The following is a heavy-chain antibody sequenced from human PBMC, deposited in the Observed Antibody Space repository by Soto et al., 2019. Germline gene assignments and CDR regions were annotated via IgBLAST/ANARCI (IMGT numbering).Heavy chain of an antibody. J-gene: IGHJ4*02. D-gene: IGHD3-10*01. CDR3: AKNKGGATIVRGVPFDY. CDR1: GFTFSTYA. V-gene: IGHV3-23*01. Sequence: EVQLLESGGVLVQPGGSLRLSCAASGFTFSTYAMSWVRQAPGKGLEWVSVISGSGDITYYADSVKGRFTISRDNSKNTLYLQMNTLTAEDTALYYCAKNKGGATIVRGVPFDYWGQGTLVTVSS. CDR2: ISGSGDIT.